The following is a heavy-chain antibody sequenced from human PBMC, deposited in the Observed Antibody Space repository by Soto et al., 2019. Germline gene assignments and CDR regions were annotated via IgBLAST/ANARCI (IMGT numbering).Heavy chain of an antibody. J-gene: IGHJ6*03. CDR2: ISGSGGTT. Sequence: GRSLRLPSGASGFKFRTLAMTWVSQAPGKGLEWVSGISGSGGTTYYADSVKGRFTISRDNSKNTLYLQMSSLRAEDTAVYYCAKEIGGYYMDVWGRGTTVTVS. CDR3: AKEIGGYYMDV. CDR1: GFKFRTLA. D-gene: IGHD3-22*01. V-gene: IGHV3-23*01.